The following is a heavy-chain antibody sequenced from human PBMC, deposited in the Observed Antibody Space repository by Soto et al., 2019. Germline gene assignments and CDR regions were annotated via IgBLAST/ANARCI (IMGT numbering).Heavy chain of an antibody. D-gene: IGHD4-17*01. CDR3: AGYGGNSV. Sequence: EVQLVESGGGLTQPGGSLRLSCAVSGFPVSTNPVTWVRQATGKGLQWVSAIYNDGNTYYADSVKGRFTISRDNSKNTVFLQMNSLGAEDTAVYYCAGYGGNSVWGQGTLVTVSS. CDR2: IYNDGNT. J-gene: IGHJ4*02. CDR1: GFPVSTNP. V-gene: IGHV3-53*01.